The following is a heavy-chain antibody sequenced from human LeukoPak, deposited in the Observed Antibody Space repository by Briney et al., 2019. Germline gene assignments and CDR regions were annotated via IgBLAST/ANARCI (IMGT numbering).Heavy chain of an antibody. D-gene: IGHD3/OR15-3a*01. Sequence: GGSLRLSCAASRLNLDDYAMSWVRQVPGKGLEWVSGINWNSGTIGYADSVKGRFTISRDNSKNTVYLQMNSLRAEDTAVYYCAREWTYPDAFDIWGQGTMVTVSS. V-gene: IGHV3-20*04. J-gene: IGHJ3*02. CDR1: RLNLDDYA. CDR2: INWNSGTI. CDR3: AREWTYPDAFDI.